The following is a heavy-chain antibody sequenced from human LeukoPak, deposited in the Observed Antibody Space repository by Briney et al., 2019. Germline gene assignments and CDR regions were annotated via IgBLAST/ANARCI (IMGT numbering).Heavy chain of an antibody. CDR1: GGSISGSSHYS. CDR3: ASAPGIAVAGSDY. J-gene: IGHJ4*02. CDR2: INHSGST. D-gene: IGHD6-19*01. V-gene: IGHV4-34*01. Sequence: SETLSLTCTVSGGSISGSSHYSWGWIRQPPGKGLEWIGEINHSGSTNYNPSLKSRVTISVDTSKNQFSLKLSSVTAADTAVYYCASAPGIAVAGSDYWGQGTLVTVSS.